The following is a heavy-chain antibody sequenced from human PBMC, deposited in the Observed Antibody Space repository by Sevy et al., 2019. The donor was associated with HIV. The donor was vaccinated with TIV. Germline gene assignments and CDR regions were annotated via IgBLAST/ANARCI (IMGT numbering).Heavy chain of an antibody. CDR3: VSLFLSYRSGWSYFDY. J-gene: IGHJ4*02. CDR2: IFSSSST. D-gene: IGHD6-19*01. V-gene: IGHV3-66*02. Sequence: QLGGSLRLSCAISGFTVNDKYIIWVRQAPGKGLEWVSVIFSSSSTYYADSAKGRFTISRDNSKNTVDLQMNSVRAEDTAVYYCVSLFLSYRSGWSYFDYWGQGTLVTVSS. CDR1: GFTVNDKY.